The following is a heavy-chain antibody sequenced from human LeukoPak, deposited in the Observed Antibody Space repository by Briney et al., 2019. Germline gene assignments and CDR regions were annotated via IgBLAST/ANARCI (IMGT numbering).Heavy chain of an antibody. J-gene: IGHJ4*02. D-gene: IGHD1/OR15-1a*01. V-gene: IGHV4-59*01. CDR3: ASQLGGTTFH. CDR1: GVSINTYF. CDR2: VYYNGIT. Sequence: SETLSLTCTVSGVSINTYFWSWIRQPPGKGLEWIGYVYYNGITNYNPSLKSRVSISLDTSKNQFSLRLNSVTAAETAVYYCASQLGGTTFHWGQGTLVTVSS.